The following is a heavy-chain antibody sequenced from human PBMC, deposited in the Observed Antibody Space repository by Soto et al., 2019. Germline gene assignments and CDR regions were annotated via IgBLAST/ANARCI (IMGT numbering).Heavy chain of an antibody. CDR3: ARENWHCHY. V-gene: IGHV1-2*02. J-gene: IGHJ4*02. CDR1: GYSFSEFR. CDR2: VNPINGNT. Sequence: QVQLVQSGAEVKKPGASVKVSCKTSGYSFSEFRMHWVRQAPGQGLEWMGWVNPINGNTNYAQDFQGRVTMTRDASTKTVYTASSSLTSDDTSTVYCARENWHCHYWGQRTLITASP. D-gene: IGHD2-21*02.